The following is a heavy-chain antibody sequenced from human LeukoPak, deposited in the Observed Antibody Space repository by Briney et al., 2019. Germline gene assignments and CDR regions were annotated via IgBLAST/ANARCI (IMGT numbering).Heavy chain of an antibody. CDR1: GGPFSGYY. Sequence: SETLSLTCAVYGGPFSGYYWSWIRQPPGKGLEWIGEVNQNGGTNYNPSLKSRVTISVDTSKNQFSLSLSSVTAADTAFYYCARGNWNVRFDPWGQGTLVTVSS. CDR3: ARGNWNVRFDP. CDR2: VNQNGGT. J-gene: IGHJ5*02. V-gene: IGHV4-34*01. D-gene: IGHD1-1*01.